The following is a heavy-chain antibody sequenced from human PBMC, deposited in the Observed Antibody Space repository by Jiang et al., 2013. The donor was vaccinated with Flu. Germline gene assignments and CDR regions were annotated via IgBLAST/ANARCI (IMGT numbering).Heavy chain of an antibody. CDR3: ARGPGDYSAPNDY. Sequence: LLKPSETLSLTCAVYGGSFRPYYWTWIRQPPGKGLEWIGGTNLSGGTNYNPSLKSRVTISLDTSKNHFTLKLTSVTAADTAVYYCARGPGDYSAPNDYWGQGTLVTVSS. CDR1: GGSFRPYY. CDR2: TNLSGGT. J-gene: IGHJ4*02. V-gene: IGHV4-34*01. D-gene: IGHD4-17*01.